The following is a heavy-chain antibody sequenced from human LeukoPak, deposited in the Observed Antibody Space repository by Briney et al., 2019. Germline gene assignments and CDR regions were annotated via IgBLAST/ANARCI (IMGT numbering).Heavy chain of an antibody. CDR3: AKDLETINPTMD. Sequence: GGSLRLSCAASGFTFSSHAMSWVRQAPGKGLEWVSSIGGSGKNTFYAVAVKGRFTISRDNSKDTLYLQMNSLRAEDTAVYYCAKDLETINPTMDWGQGTLVTVSS. D-gene: IGHD3-10*01. CDR1: GFTFSSHA. V-gene: IGHV3-23*01. J-gene: IGHJ4*02. CDR2: IGGSGKNT.